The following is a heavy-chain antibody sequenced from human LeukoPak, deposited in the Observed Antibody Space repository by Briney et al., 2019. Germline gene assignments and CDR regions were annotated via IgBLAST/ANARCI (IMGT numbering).Heavy chain of an antibody. V-gene: IGHV5-51*01. Sequence: GEPLKISCKGSVYSFTSDLLGWVRPMPGKGLEWMGNIYPGASDTRYSPSLQGQVTISADKSISTAYLQWSSLKASDTAMYYCARDRPHDAYDMWGQGTMVTVSS. CDR2: IYPGASDT. CDR3: ARDRPHDAYDM. CDR1: VYSFTSDL. J-gene: IGHJ3*02.